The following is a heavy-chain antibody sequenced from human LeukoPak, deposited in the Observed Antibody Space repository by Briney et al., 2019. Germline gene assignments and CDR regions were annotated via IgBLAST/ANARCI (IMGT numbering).Heavy chain of an antibody. CDR2: IYYSGNP. CDR3: ARLVVGATTRFSWYFDY. CDR1: GDSISSNSYY. Sequence: SETLSLTCTVSGDSISSNSYYWGWIRQPPGKGLEWVGSIYYSGNPFYNPSLKSRVTISVDPSKNQFSLSLDSVTAADTAVYYCARLVVGATTRFSWYFDYWGQGTLVTVSS. J-gene: IGHJ4*02. D-gene: IGHD1-26*01. V-gene: IGHV4-39*01.